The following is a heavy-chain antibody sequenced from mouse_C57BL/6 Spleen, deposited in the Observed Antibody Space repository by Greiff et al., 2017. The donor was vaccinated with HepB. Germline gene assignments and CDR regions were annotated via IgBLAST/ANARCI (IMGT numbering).Heavy chain of an antibody. CDR1: GYTFTDYN. Sequence: EVQLQQSGPELVKPGASVKIPCKASGYTFTDYNMDWVKQSHGKSLEWIGDINPNNGGTIYNQKFKGKATLTVDKSSSTAYMELRSLTSEDTAVYYCARPYYDSYYYAMDYWGQGTSVTVSS. CDR2: INPNNGGT. V-gene: IGHV1-18*01. J-gene: IGHJ4*01. CDR3: ARPYYDSYYYAMDY. D-gene: IGHD2-4*01.